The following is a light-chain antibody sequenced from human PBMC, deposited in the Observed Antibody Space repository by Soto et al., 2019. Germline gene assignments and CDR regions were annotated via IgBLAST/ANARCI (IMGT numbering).Light chain of an antibody. CDR2: GAS. CDR3: QQYNNWPPGGFFT. Sequence: EIVMTQSPATLSVSPGARATLSCRASQSVSSNLAWYQQKPGQAPRLLIYGASTMATGIPARFSGSGSGTEFTLTISGLQSEDFAVYCCQQYNNWPPGGFFTFGPGTKVDIK. J-gene: IGKJ3*01. V-gene: IGKV3-15*01. CDR1: QSVSSN.